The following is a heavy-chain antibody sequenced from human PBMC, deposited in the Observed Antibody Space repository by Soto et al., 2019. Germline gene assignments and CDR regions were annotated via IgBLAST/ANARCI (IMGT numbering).Heavy chain of an antibody. CDR1: GGSISSGGYS. V-gene: IGHV4-30-2*01. D-gene: IGHD3-22*01. Sequence: SETLSLTCAVSGGSISSGGYSWSWIRQPPGKALEWIGEINHSGSTNYNPSLKSRVTISVDTSKNQFSLKLSSVTAADTAVYYCARGVSITMIVLDYWGQGTLVTVSS. J-gene: IGHJ4*02. CDR3: ARGVSITMIVLDY. CDR2: INHSGST.